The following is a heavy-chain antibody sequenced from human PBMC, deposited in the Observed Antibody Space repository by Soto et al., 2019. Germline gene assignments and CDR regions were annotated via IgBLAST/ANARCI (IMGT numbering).Heavy chain of an antibody. V-gene: IGHV4-31*03. CDR2: IYYSGST. Sequence: QVQLQESGPGLVKPSQTLSLTCTVSGGSISSGDYYWSWIRQHPGKGLEWIGYIYYSGSTYYNPSLKSRVTISVDTSKNQFCLKLSSVSAADTAVYYCAREPAEYCSGGSCYSYWGQGTLVTVSS. J-gene: IGHJ4*02. CDR3: AREPAEYCSGGSCYSY. D-gene: IGHD2-15*01. CDR1: GGSISSGDYY.